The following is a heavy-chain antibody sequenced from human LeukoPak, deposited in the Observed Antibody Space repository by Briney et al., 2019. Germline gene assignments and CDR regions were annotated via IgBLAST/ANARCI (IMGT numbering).Heavy chain of an antibody. J-gene: IGHJ4*02. Sequence: GGSLRLSCAASGFTFSSYAMHWARQAPGKGLEWVAVTSNDGINKYYSDSVKGRLTMSRDNSKNTLYLQMDSLRAEDTAVYYCARDKVSTKGYSSGWSFDYWGQGTLVTVSS. V-gene: IGHV3-30*04. CDR3: ARDKVSTKGYSSGWSFDY. D-gene: IGHD6-19*01. CDR2: TSNDGINK. CDR1: GFTFSSYA.